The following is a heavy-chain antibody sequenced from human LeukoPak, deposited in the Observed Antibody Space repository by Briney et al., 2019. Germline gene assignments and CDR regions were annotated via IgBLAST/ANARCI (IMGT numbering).Heavy chain of an antibody. V-gene: IGHV1-18*01. CDR1: GYTFTSYG. J-gene: IGHJ3*02. Sequence: VASVKVSCKASGYTFTSYGISWVRQAPGQGLEGMGWISAYNGNTNYAQKLQGGVTMTTDTSTSTAYMELRSLRSDDTAVYYCVRDYDILTGLHDAFDIWGQGTMVTVSS. CDR2: ISAYNGNT. CDR3: VRDYDILTGLHDAFDI. D-gene: IGHD3-9*01.